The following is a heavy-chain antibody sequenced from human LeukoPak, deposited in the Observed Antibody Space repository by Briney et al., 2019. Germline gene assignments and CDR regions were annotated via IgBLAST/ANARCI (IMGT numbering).Heavy chain of an antibody. CDR1: GFIFDDYG. Sequence: PGGSLRLSCAASGFIFDDYGMNWVRQVPGKGLEWVPGINWNGGRTHYGNSVKGRFTISRDNAKNSLYLQMNSLRAEDTAVYYCARDPSRYDLDYWGQGNLFTVSS. J-gene: IGHJ4*02. D-gene: IGHD5-12*01. V-gene: IGHV3-20*04. CDR2: INWNGGRT. CDR3: ARDPSRYDLDY.